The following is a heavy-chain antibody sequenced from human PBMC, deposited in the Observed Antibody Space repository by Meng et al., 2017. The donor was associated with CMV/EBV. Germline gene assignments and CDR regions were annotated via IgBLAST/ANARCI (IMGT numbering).Heavy chain of an antibody. D-gene: IGHD6-6*01. V-gene: IGHV3-21*01. Sequence: GESLKISCAASGVTFSSYEMNWVRQAPGKGLEWVSSISSSSSYIYYADSVKGRFTISRDNAKNSLYLQMNSLRAEDTAVYYCARGGGWSSSSDWGDYYYYGMDVWGQGTTVTVSS. CDR1: GVTFSSYE. CDR3: ARGGGWSSSSDWGDYYYYGMDV. CDR2: ISSSSSYI. J-gene: IGHJ6*02.